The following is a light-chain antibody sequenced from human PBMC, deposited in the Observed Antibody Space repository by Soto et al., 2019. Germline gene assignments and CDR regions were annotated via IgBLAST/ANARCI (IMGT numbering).Light chain of an antibody. CDR1: QSVSSSY. CDR2: GAS. Sequence: EIVLTNSPGTLSLSRWERATLSCRASQSVSSSYLAWYQQKPGQAPRLLIYGASSRATGIAARFSGSGSGTDFTLTISRLEPEDFAVYYCQQYGSSRWTFGQATKVDIK. J-gene: IGKJ1*01. V-gene: IGKV3-20*01. CDR3: QQYGSSRWT.